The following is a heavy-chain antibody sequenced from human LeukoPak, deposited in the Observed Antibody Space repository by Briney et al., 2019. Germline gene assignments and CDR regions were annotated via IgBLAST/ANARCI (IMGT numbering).Heavy chain of an antibody. J-gene: IGHJ5*02. D-gene: IGHD3-10*01. V-gene: IGHV1-8*01. CDR1: GYTFTSYD. CDR2: MNPNSGNT. Sequence: GASVKVSCKASGYTFTSYDINWVRQATGQGLEWMGWMNPNSGNTGYAQKFQGRVTMTSDTSISTAYMGLSRLRSDDTAVYYCARDGIYGSGSYYEISWFDPWGQGTLVTVSS. CDR3: ARDGIYGSGSYYEISWFDP.